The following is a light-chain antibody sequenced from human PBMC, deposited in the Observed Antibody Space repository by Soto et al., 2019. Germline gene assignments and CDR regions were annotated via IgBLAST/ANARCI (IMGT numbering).Light chain of an antibody. CDR3: QQYNSYSWT. J-gene: IGKJ1*01. CDR1: QSISSW. CDR2: KAS. V-gene: IGKV1-5*03. Sequence: DIQMTQSPSTLSASVGDRVTITCRASQSISSWLAWYQQKPGKAPKLLIYKASSLESGVQSRSSGSGSGTEFTLTISSLQPDDFATYYCQQYNSYSWTFGQGTKVEIK.